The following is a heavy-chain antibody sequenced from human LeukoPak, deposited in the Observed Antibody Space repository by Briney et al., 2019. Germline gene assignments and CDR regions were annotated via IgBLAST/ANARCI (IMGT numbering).Heavy chain of an antibody. CDR2: ISYDGSNK. D-gene: IGHD2-8*01. CDR1: GFTFSSYA. V-gene: IGHV3-30-3*01. CDR3: AKAVGICNNGVCYDYFYYMDV. J-gene: IGHJ6*03. Sequence: GGSLRLSCAASGFTFSSYAMHWVRQAPGKGLEWVAVISYDGSNKYYADSVKGRFTISRDNSKNTLYLQMSSLRAEDTAVYYCAKAVGICNNGVCYDYFYYMDVWGKGTTVTVSS.